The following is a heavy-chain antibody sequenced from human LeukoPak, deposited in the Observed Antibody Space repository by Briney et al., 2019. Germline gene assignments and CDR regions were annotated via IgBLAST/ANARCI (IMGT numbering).Heavy chain of an antibody. CDR1: GLTFSTSA. CDR3: AASGGRDTIGYSRFDL. CDR2: IVVDSAYT. J-gene: IGHJ2*01. Sequence: SVKVSCKTSGLTFSTSAVQWVRQARGQRLEWIGWIVVDSAYTNYTQKFQERVTITRDMSTSTAYMELSSLRSEDTAVYYCAASGGRDTIGYSRFDLWGRGTLVTVS. D-gene: IGHD3-22*01. V-gene: IGHV1-58*01.